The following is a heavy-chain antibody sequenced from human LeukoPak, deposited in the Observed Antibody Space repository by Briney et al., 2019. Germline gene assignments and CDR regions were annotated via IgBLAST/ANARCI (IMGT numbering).Heavy chain of an antibody. CDR3: ARDVLRYFDQPNGMDV. CDR2: ISAYNGNT. Sequence: ASVRVSCMASVYTFTSYGISWVRQAPGQGLEWMGWISAYNGNTNYAQKPQGRVTMTTDTSTSTAYMELRSLRSDDPAVYYCARDVLRYFDQPNGMDVWGKGTTVTVS. D-gene: IGHD3-9*01. CDR1: VYTFTSYG. J-gene: IGHJ6*04. V-gene: IGHV1-18*04.